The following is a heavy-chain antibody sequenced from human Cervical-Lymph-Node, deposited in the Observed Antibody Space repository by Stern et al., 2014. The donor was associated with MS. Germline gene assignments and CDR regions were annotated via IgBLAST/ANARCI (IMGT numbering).Heavy chain of an antibody. V-gene: IGHV4-31*03. D-gene: IGHD1-26*01. CDR3: ARDGRRFDP. CDR1: GDSLSSGGYY. J-gene: IGHJ5*02. Sequence: VQLLESGPGLVKPSQTLSLTCNVTGDSLSSGGYYWSWIRQRPGKGLEWMGNIYYTGTTSYPPSFKSRVTISVDTSKNQFSLNLSSVTAADTAVYYCARDGRRFDPWGQGILVTVSS. CDR2: IYYTGTT.